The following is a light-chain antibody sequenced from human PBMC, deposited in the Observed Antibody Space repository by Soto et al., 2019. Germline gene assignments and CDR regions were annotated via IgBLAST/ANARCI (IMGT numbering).Light chain of an antibody. CDR2: KAS. Sequence: DIQMTQSPSTLSGSVGDRVTITCRASQTIRSWLAWYQQKPGKAPKLLIYKASTLKSGGPSRFSGSGSGTEFTLTISSLQPDDFATYYCQHYNSYSEAFGQGPKVDIK. CDR1: QTIRSW. CDR3: QHYNSYSEA. J-gene: IGKJ1*01. V-gene: IGKV1-5*03.